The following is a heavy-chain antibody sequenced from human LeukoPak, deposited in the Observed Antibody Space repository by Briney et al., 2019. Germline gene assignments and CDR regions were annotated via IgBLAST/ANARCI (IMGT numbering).Heavy chain of an antibody. V-gene: IGHV3-15*01. D-gene: IGHD2-15*01. Sequence: GGSLRLSRVGSGFTFSDAWMSWVRQAPGKGLEWVGRIKSKSDGGTIDYAAPVKGRFTISRDDSRNTLYLQMNSLKTEDTAVYYCTTRRQDGWWGQGTLVTVSS. J-gene: IGHJ4*02. CDR3: TTRRQDGW. CDR1: GFTFSDAW. CDR2: IKSKSDGGTI.